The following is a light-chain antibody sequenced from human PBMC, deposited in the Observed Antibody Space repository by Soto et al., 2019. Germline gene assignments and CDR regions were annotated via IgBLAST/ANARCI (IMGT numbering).Light chain of an antibody. J-gene: IGKJ5*01. Sequence: IQMTQSPSSLSASVGDRVTITCRASQSISDFLNWYQQTPGKPPKLLIFGASNLHIGVPSRFSGSGSGTEFTLTISNLQREDFATYYCQQSYFILGTFGRGTRLEIK. CDR3: QQSYFILGT. CDR1: QSISDF. CDR2: GAS. V-gene: IGKV1-39*01.